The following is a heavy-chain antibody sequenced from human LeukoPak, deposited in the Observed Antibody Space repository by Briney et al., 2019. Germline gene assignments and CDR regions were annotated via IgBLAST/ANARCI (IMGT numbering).Heavy chain of an antibody. Sequence: KTSETLSLTCTVSGGSISSSSYCWGWIRQPPGKGLEWIGSSDYSGSTYYYPSLKCPVTIAVATSKDQFSLTLSSVTAADTAVYYCARHRKGYCSGGSCSIGNWFDPWGQGTLVTVSS. J-gene: IGHJ5*02. CDR3: ARHRKGYCSGGSCSIGNWFDP. CDR2: SDYSGST. V-gene: IGHV4-39*01. CDR1: GGSISSSSYC. D-gene: IGHD2-15*01.